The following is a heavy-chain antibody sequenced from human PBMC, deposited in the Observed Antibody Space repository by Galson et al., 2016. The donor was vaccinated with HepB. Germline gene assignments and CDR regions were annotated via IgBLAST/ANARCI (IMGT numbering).Heavy chain of an antibody. V-gene: IGHV3-23*01. CDR2: HSGSGDTT. Sequence: SLRLSCAASGFTFSTYPMSWVRQAPGKGLEWVSRHSGSGDTTNYAASVRGRFTISRDNSKSTLFLQLSSLRAGDTAVYYCASMGGGSGSWYKDWGQGNLVTVSS. CDR1: GFTFSTYP. J-gene: IGHJ4*02. D-gene: IGHD6-13*01. CDR3: ASMGGGSGSWYKD.